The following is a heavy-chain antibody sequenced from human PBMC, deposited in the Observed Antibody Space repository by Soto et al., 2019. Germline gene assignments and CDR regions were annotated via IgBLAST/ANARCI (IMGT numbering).Heavy chain of an antibody. Sequence: ASVKVSCKXSGYTFTSYYIHWVRQAPGQGLEWMGWINPITGGTNYAPKFQGRVTMTRDTSFTTAYMELSRLRSDDTAVYYCARNYYDSSDRDYLDYWGQGTPVTVSS. CDR1: GYTFTSYY. V-gene: IGHV1-2*02. CDR3: ARNYYDSSDRDYLDY. D-gene: IGHD3-22*01. J-gene: IGHJ4*02. CDR2: INPITGGT.